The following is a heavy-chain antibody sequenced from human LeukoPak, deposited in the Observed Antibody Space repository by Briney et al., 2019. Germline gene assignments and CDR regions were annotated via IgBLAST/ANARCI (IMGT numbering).Heavy chain of an antibody. Sequence: GGSLRLSCAASGFTFSSYSMNWVRQAPGKGLEWVSAISGSGGSTYYADSVKGRFTISRDNSKNSLYLQMNSLRAEDTAVYYCAKDGYCSAGSCFSANDAFDIGGQGTMVTVSS. CDR3: AKDGYCSAGSCFSANDAFDI. CDR1: GFTFSSYS. D-gene: IGHD2-15*01. CDR2: ISGSGGST. J-gene: IGHJ3*02. V-gene: IGHV3-23*01.